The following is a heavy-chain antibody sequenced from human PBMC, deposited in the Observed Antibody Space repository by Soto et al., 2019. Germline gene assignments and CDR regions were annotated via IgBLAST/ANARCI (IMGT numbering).Heavy chain of an antibody. D-gene: IGHD3-16*02. CDR2: ISGNKMTT. V-gene: IGHV3-23*01. CDR1: GFSSSEYG. Sequence: EIQLLESGGGLAQPGGSLRLSCVASGFSSSEYGMSWVRQTPQKTLEWVASISGNKMTTFYPDSVKGRFFISRDNSDNTLHLQMNSLRDDDTAIYYCAKRRLNTITSLSDWWGQGVQVTVSS. CDR3: AKRRLNTITSLSDW. J-gene: IGHJ1*01.